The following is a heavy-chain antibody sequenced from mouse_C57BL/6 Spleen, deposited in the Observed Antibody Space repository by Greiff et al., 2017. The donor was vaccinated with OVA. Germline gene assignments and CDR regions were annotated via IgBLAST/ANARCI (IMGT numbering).Heavy chain of an antibody. Sequence: EVKLVESEGGLVQPGSSMKLSCTASGFTFSDYYMAWVRQVPEKGLEWVANINYDGSSTYYLDSLKSRFIISRDNAKNILYLQMSSLKSEDTATYYCARDPYYYGSPWYFDVWGTGTTVTVSS. CDR3: ARDPYYYGSPWYFDV. V-gene: IGHV5-16*01. CDR1: GFTFSDYY. CDR2: INYDGSST. J-gene: IGHJ1*03. D-gene: IGHD1-1*01.